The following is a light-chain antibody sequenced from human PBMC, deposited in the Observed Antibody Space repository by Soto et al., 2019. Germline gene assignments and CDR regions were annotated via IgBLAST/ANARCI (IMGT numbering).Light chain of an antibody. CDR1: QGINTY. V-gene: IGKV1D-16*01. Sequence: DIQMTQSPSSLSAFIGDRVTFTCRASQGINTYLAWYQHRPGKAPKALIFEASRLQSGVPSRFSDSRSGTDFTLTITSLQPEDFATYFCQQYNTYPPTFGGGTKVEL. J-gene: IGKJ4*01. CDR3: QQYNTYPPT. CDR2: EAS.